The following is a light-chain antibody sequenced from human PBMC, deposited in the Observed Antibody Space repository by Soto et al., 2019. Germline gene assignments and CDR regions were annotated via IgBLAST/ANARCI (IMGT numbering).Light chain of an antibody. V-gene: IGKV3-20*01. CDR3: QQYGSSPRYI. CDR1: QSVNSDY. CDR2: GTS. J-gene: IGKJ2*01. Sequence: EIVLTQSPGTLSLSPGERATLSCRASQSVNSDYLAWYHQKPGQAPRLLIYGTSTKAIGIPDRFSGSGSGTDFTLTISRLEPEDFAAYYCQQYGSSPRYIFGQGTKLEIK.